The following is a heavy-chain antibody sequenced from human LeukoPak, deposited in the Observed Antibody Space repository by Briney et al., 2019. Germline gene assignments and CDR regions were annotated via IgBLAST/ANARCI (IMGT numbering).Heavy chain of an antibody. V-gene: IGHV4-4*07. D-gene: IGHD3-22*01. CDR1: GGSISSYY. CDR3: ARERYYYDSSGYHSDAFDI. Sequence: PSETLSLTCTASGGSISSYYWSWIRQPAGKGLEWIGRIYTSGSTNYNPSLKSRVTMSVDTSKNQFSLKLSSVTAADTAVYYCARERYYYDSSGYHSDAFDIWGQGTMVTVSS. CDR2: IYTSGST. J-gene: IGHJ3*02.